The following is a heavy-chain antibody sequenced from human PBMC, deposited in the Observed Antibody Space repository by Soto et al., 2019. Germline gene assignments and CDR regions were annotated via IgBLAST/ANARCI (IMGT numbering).Heavy chain of an antibody. CDR1: GYTFSNYG. D-gene: IGHD4-17*01. Sequence: GVSLRLSCAASGYTFSNYGMNWVRQAPGKGLEWVAVIWYDGSNKYYADSVKGRFTISRDHSKNTLYLQMNSLRDEDPAVFYCARGEHRGTTAGQNDYWGQGTLVTVSS. CDR3: ARGEHRGTTAGQNDY. CDR2: IWYDGSNK. J-gene: IGHJ4*02. V-gene: IGHV3-33*01.